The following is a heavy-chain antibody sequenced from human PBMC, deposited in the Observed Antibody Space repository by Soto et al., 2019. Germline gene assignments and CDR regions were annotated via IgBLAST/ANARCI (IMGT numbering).Heavy chain of an antibody. CDR3: VHSSGYYSFDY. V-gene: IGHV1-3*01. J-gene: IGHJ4*02. CDR1: GYTFTSYA. D-gene: IGHD3-22*01. Sequence: ASVKVSCKASGYTFTSYAMHWVRQAPGQRLEWMGWINAGNGSTKYSQKFQGRVTITRDTSASTAYMELSSLRSEDTAVYYCVHSSGYYSFDYWGQGTLVTVSS. CDR2: INAGNGST.